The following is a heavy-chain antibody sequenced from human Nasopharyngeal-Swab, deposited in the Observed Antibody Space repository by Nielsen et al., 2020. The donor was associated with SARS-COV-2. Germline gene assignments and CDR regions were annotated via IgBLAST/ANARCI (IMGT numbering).Heavy chain of an antibody. D-gene: IGHD2-15*01. J-gene: IGHJ4*02. Sequence: WVRQAPGQGLEWMGRINPNSGGTNYAQKLQGRVTMTRDTSISTAYMELSRLRSDDTAVYYCARDQRGPLGSDYWGQGTLVTVSS. CDR2: INPNSGGT. V-gene: IGHV1-2*06. CDR3: ARDQRGPLGSDY.